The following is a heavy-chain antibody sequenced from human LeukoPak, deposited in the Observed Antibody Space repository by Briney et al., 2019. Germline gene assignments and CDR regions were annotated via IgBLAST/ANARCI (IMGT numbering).Heavy chain of an antibody. Sequence: SETLSLTCAVYGGSFSGYYWSWIRQPPGKGLEWIGEINHSGSTNYNPSLKSRVTISVDTSKNQFPLKLSSVTAADTAVYYCARGLDYCSSTSCSKNWFDPWGQGTLVTVSS. CDR3: ARGLDYCSSTSCSKNWFDP. D-gene: IGHD2-2*01. CDR2: INHSGST. J-gene: IGHJ5*02. CDR1: GGSFSGYY. V-gene: IGHV4-34*01.